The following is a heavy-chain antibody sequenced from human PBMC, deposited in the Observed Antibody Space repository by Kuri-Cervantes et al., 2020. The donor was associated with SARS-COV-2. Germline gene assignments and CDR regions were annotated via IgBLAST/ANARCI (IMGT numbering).Heavy chain of an antibody. CDR2: ISGSGGST. J-gene: IGHJ3*02. CDR1: GFTFSSYA. Sequence: GGSLRLSCAASGFTFSSYAMSWVRQAPGKGLEWVSAISGSGGSTYYADSVKGRFTISRDNSKNTLYLQMNSLRAEDTAVYYCAKEGRGSGWYIAAFDIWAQGTMVTVSS. CDR3: AKEGRGSGWYIAAFDI. V-gene: IGHV3-23*01. D-gene: IGHD6-19*01.